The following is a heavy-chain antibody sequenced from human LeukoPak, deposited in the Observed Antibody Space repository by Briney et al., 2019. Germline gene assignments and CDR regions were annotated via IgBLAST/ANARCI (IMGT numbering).Heavy chain of an antibody. V-gene: IGHV1-69*13. CDR2: IIPIFGTA. CDR3: ARDWGYSYGYNYYYYYMDV. D-gene: IGHD5-18*01. J-gene: IGHJ6*03. CDR1: GGTFSSYA. Sequence: ASVKVSCKASGGTFSSYAISWVRQAPGQGLEWMGGIIPIFGTANYAQKFQGRVTITADESRSTAYMELSSLRSEDTAVYYCARDWGYSYGYNYYYYYMDVWGKGTTVTISS.